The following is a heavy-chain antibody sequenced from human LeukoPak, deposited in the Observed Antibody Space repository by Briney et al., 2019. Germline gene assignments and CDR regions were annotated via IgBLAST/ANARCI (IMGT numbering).Heavy chain of an antibody. V-gene: IGHV1-2*02. CDR2: INPNSGGT. D-gene: IGHD3-22*01. CDR1: GYTFTGYY. Sequence: ASVKVSCKASGYTFTGYYMHWVRQAPGQGLEWMGWINPNSGGTNYAQKFQGRVTMTRDTSISTAYMELSRLRSDDTAVYYCAREIGCYYDSSGRYAADYWGQGTLVTVSS. CDR3: AREIGCYYDSSGRYAADY. J-gene: IGHJ4*02.